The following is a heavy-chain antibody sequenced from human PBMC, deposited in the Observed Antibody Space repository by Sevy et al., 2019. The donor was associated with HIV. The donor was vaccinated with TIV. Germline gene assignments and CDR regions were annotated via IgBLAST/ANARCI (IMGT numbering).Heavy chain of an antibody. D-gene: IGHD2-15*01. CDR3: ARAAARYCSGGSCYPGYYYYGMDV. V-gene: IGHV3-20*04. J-gene: IGHJ6*02. Sequence: GSLRLSCAASGFTFDDYGMSWVRQAPGKGLEWVSGINWNGGSTGYADSVKGRFTISRDNAKNSLYLQMNSLRAEDTALYYCARAAARYCSGGSCYPGYYYYGMDVWGQGTTVTVSS. CDR1: GFTFDDYG. CDR2: INWNGGST.